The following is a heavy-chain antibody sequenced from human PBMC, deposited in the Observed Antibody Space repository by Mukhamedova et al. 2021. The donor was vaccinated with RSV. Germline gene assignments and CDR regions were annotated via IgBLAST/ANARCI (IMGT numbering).Heavy chain of an antibody. CDR2: IIPILGIA. J-gene: IGHJ4*02. V-gene: IGHV1-69*04. CDR3: ARAGYYYDSSGYLPSL. Sequence: VRQAPGQGLEWMGRIIPILGIANYAQKFQGRVTITADKSTSTAYMELSSLRSEDTAVYYCARAGYYYDSSGYLPSLWGQGTLVTV. D-gene: IGHD3-22*01.